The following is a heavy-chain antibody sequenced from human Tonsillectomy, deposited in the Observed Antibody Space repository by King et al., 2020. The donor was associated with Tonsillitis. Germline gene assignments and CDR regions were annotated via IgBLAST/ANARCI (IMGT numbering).Heavy chain of an antibody. D-gene: IGHD5-24*01. CDR3: ARVLEMATIGPPGETFDF. J-gene: IGHJ3*01. CDR1: GFTFSDYY. V-gene: IGHV3-11*01. Sequence: QEQLVQSGGGLVKPGGSLRLSCAASGFTFSDYYMSWIRQAPGKGLEWVSDISSSGSTIYYADSVKGRFTSSRDNAKNSLYLQMNSLRAEDTAVYYCARVLEMATIGPPGETFDFWGQGTMATVSS. CDR2: ISSSGSTI.